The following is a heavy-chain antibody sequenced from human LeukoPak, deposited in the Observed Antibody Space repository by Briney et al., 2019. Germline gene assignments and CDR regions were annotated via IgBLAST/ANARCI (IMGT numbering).Heavy chain of an antibody. V-gene: IGHV3-23*01. CDR3: AKDWGMRDQLLRLDY. CDR2: ISGSGVST. Sequence: GGSLRLSCTASGFTFSTYAMNWVRQAPGKGLEWVSGISGSGVSTYYADSVKGRFTISRDNSNNTLYLQMSSLGAEDTAVYYCAKDWGMRDQLLRLDYWGQGTLVTVSS. D-gene: IGHD2-2*01. CDR1: GFTFSTYA. J-gene: IGHJ4*02.